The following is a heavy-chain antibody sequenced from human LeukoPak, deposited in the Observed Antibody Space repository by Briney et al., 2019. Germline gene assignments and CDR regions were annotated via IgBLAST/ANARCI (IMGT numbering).Heavy chain of an antibody. CDR1: GYTFTSYD. J-gene: IGHJ5*02. D-gene: IGHD6-13*01. CDR2: MNPNSGNT. V-gene: IGHV1-8*01. Sequence: GASVKVSCKASGYTFTSYDINWVRQATGQGLEWMGWMNPNSGNTGYAQKFQGRVTMTRNTSISTAYMELSSLRSEDTAVYYCALWSKHIAADDWFDPWGQGTLATVSS. CDR3: ALWSKHIAADDWFDP.